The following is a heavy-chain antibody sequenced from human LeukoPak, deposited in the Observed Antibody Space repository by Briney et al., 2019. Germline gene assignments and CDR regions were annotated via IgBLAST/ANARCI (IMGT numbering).Heavy chain of an antibody. V-gene: IGHV3-48*03. Sequence: GGSLRLSCAASGFTFSSYEMNWVRQAPGKGLEWVSYISSGGSTVYYADSVKGRFTISRVNAKNSLYLQMSSLRAEDTAIYYCARDTNWNNGGFDYWGQGTLVTVSA. CDR1: GFTFSSYE. CDR2: ISSGGSTV. D-gene: IGHD1/OR15-1a*01. CDR3: ARDTNWNNGGFDY. J-gene: IGHJ4*02.